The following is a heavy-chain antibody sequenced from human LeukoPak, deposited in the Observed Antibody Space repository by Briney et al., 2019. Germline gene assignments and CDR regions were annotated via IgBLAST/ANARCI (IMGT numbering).Heavy chain of an antibody. CDR1: GYTFTGYY. J-gene: IGHJ4*02. CDR2: INPNSGGT. CDR3: ARGYGDEYYFDY. D-gene: IGHD4-17*01. Sequence: EASVKVSCKASGYTFTGYYMHWARQAPGQGLEWMGRINPNSGGTNYAQKFQGRVTMTRDTSISTAYMELSRLRSDDTAVYYCARGYGDEYYFDYWGQGTLVTVSS. V-gene: IGHV1-2*06.